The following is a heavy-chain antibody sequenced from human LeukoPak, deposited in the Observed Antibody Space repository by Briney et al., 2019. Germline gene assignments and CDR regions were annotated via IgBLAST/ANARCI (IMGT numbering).Heavy chain of an antibody. CDR3: TTGYGSGNACDY. V-gene: IGHV3-23*01. Sequence: PGGSLRLSCAASGFTFSSYAMSWVRQAPGKGLEWVSVISGSGGSTYYADSVKGRSTIFRDNSKNTLYLQMNSLRAEDTAVYYCTTGYGSGNACDYWGQGTLVTVSS. D-gene: IGHD3-10*01. CDR2: ISGSGGST. CDR1: GFTFSSYA. J-gene: IGHJ4*02.